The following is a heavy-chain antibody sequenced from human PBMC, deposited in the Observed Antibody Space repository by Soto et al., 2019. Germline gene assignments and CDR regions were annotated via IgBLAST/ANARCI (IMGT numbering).Heavy chain of an antibody. CDR3: AHTGHLVDAFDF. CDR2: LYGNGDT. Sequence: KESAPTLVKPTETLTLTCAFSGFSLNSDEVGVGWIRQPPGKALECLALLYGNGDTRFSPSLKSRLTITKDTSANLVVLSLANVDPVDTATYYCAHTGHLVDAFDFWGRGTLVTVSS. CDR1: GFSLNSDEVG. V-gene: IGHV2-5*01. J-gene: IGHJ3*01. D-gene: IGHD1-1*01.